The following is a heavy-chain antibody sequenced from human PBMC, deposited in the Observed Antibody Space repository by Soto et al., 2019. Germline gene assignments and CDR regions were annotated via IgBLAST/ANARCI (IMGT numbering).Heavy chain of an antibody. V-gene: IGHV3-23*01. CDR1: GFTFSSYT. CDR3: AKSGPTNFFDH. D-gene: IGHD2-2*01. CDR2: ISGNGRFA. Sequence: GGSLRLSCAASGFTFSSYTMNWVRQAPGKGLEWVSGISGNGRFAYYADSVKGRFTISRDDSKKMMFLQTGSLITEDTAVYYCAKSGPTNFFDHWGQGTQVTVSS. J-gene: IGHJ4*02.